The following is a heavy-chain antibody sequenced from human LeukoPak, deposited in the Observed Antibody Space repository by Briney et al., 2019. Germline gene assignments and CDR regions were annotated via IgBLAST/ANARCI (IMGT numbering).Heavy chain of an antibody. CDR3: ARHALPRYASTQPFGA. V-gene: IGHV5-51*01. Sequence: GESLKISCQVSGDDFSRSWIGWVRQVAGKGLDWMGIIFPEDSDTRYSPSFQGHVTFSADRSTNTAYLHWDSLRASDTAIYFCARHALPRYASTQPFGAWGQGTLVTVSS. J-gene: IGHJ5*02. CDR2: IFPEDSDT. CDR1: GDDFSRSW. D-gene: IGHD2-2*01.